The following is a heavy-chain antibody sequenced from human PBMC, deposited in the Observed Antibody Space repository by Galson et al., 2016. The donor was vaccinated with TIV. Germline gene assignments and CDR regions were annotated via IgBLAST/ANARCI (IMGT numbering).Heavy chain of an antibody. CDR2: INGGGDIT. V-gene: IGHV3-23*01. D-gene: IGHD2-21*02. CDR3: AKDHFVVVTATLPPYFEY. Sequence: SLRLSCAASGFTFSSYAVTWVRQAPGKGLEWVSSINGGGDITYYEDSVKGRFTVSRDNSTNTLYLQMGSLRVEDTAVYFCAKDHFVVVTATLPPYFEYWGQGTLVTVSS. J-gene: IGHJ4*02. CDR1: GFTFSSYA.